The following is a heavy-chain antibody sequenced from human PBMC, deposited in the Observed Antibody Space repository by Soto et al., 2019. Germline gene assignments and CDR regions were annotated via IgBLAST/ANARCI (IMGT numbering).Heavy chain of an antibody. V-gene: IGHV4-30-4*01. Sequence: SETLSLTCTVSGGSISSGDYYWSWIRQPPGKGLEWIGYIYYSGSTYYNPSLKSRVTISVDTSKNQFSLKLSSVTAADTAVYYCARDLNWVTMVRGVPLLGNYGMDVWGQGTTVTVSS. CDR1: GGSISSGDYY. D-gene: IGHD3-10*01. CDR2: IYYSGST. J-gene: IGHJ6*02. CDR3: ARDLNWVTMVRGVPLLGNYGMDV.